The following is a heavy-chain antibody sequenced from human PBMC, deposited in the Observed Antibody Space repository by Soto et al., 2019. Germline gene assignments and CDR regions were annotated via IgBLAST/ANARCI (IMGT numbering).Heavy chain of an antibody. CDR3: ARDYAAGG. Sequence: GGSLRLSCAASGFTFSTYSMNWVRQAPGKGLEWLSYISSSSTTIYYADSVKGRFTISRDDAKKSLYLQMNSLRDEDTAVYYRARDYAAGGWGQGTLVTVSS. CDR2: ISSSSTTI. D-gene: IGHD6-13*01. CDR1: GFTFSTYS. J-gene: IGHJ4*02. V-gene: IGHV3-48*02.